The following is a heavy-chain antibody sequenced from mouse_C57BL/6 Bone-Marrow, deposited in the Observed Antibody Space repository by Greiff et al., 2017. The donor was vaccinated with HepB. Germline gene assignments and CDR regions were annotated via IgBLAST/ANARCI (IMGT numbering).Heavy chain of an antibody. V-gene: IGHV5-4*01. CDR2: ISDGGSYT. CDR3: ARDPYYSNYPYWYFDV. J-gene: IGHJ1*03. Sequence: EVMLVESGGGLVKPGGSLKLSCAASGFTFSSYAMSWVRQTPEKRLEWVATISDGGSYTYYPDNVKGRFTISRDNAKNNLYLQMSHLKSEDTAMYYCARDPYYSNYPYWYFDVWGTGTTVTVSS. CDR1: GFTFSSYA. D-gene: IGHD2-5*01.